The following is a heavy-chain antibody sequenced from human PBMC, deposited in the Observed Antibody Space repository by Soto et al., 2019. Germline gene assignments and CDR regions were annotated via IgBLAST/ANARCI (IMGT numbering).Heavy chain of an antibody. J-gene: IGHJ4*02. CDR1: GGSISSYY. D-gene: IGHD6-13*01. Sequence: PSETLSLTCTVSGGSISSYYWSWIRQPPGKGLEWIGYIYYTGSTYYVPSLKSRVTISADTSQNQFSLKLSSVTAADTAVYYCARATLEQQLCYWGQGTLVTVSS. V-gene: IGHV4-59*08. CDR3: ARATLEQQLCY. CDR2: IYYTGST.